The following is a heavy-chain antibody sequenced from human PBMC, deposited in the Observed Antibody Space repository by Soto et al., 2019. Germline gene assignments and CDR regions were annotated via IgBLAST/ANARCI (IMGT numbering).Heavy chain of an antibody. CDR3: ARDGGGS. CDR2: INTDGSAT. Sequence: EVQLVESGGGLVQPGGSLRLSCAASGFTFSNYWMHWVRRLPGKGLVWVSRINTDGSATSYADSVKGRFTVSRDNARNMQYLQRNSLRAEDTAVYYCARDGGGSWGQGTLVTVSS. J-gene: IGHJ5*02. V-gene: IGHV3-74*01. D-gene: IGHD2-15*01. CDR1: GFTFSNYW.